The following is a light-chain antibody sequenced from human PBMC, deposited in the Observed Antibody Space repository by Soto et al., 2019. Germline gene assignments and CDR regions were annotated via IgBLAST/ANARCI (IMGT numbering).Light chain of an antibody. Sequence: DIVLTQSPATLSLSPGERATLSCRASQSVSRYLAWYQQKPGQAPRLLIYGASTRATGIPARFSGSGSGTDFTLTISRLEPEDFAVYYCQQRSNWPITFGQGTRLET. CDR2: GAS. V-gene: IGKV3-11*01. CDR1: QSVSRY. CDR3: QQRSNWPIT. J-gene: IGKJ5*01.